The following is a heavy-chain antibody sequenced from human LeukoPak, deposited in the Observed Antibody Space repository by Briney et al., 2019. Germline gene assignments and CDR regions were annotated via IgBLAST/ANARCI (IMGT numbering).Heavy chain of an antibody. CDR1: GLTFSSYW. Sequence: GGSLRLSCESSGLTFSSYWMNWVLQAPGKGLEWVAFIRYDGSNKYYADSVKGRFTISRDNSKNTLYLQMNSLRAEDTAVYYCAKQESYYGSGSYYNYWGQGTLVTVSS. D-gene: IGHD3-10*01. CDR2: IRYDGSNK. V-gene: IGHV3-30*02. CDR3: AKQESYYGSGSYYNY. J-gene: IGHJ4*02.